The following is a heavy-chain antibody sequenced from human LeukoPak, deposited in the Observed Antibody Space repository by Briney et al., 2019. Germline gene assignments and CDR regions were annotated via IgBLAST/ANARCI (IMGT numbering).Heavy chain of an antibody. Sequence: GGSLRLSCAASGFTFSSYAMSWVRQAPGKGLEWVSAISGSGGSTYYADSVKGRFTISRDNPKNTLYLQMNSLRAEDTAVYYSLLMVRGVMSYYYMDVWGKGTTVTVSS. V-gene: IGHV3-23*01. CDR2: ISGSGGST. D-gene: IGHD3-10*01. CDR3: LLMVRGVMSYYYMDV. J-gene: IGHJ6*03. CDR1: GFTFSSYA.